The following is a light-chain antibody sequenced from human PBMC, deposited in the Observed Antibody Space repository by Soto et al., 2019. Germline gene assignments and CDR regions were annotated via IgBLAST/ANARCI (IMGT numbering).Light chain of an antibody. J-gene: IGLJ3*02. Sequence: QSVLTQPPSASGTPGQRVTISCSGSTSNIGSNAVNWYQQLPGTAPKLLIYNNNQRPSGVPDRFSGSKSGTSASLAISGLQSDDEADYFCAAWDDSLNGVFGGGTKLTVL. CDR3: AAWDDSLNGV. CDR1: TSNIGSNA. V-gene: IGLV1-44*01. CDR2: NNN.